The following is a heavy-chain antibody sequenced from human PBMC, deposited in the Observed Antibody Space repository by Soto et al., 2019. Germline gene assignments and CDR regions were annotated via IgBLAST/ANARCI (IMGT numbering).Heavy chain of an antibody. CDR1: GCSIGSSSYY. J-gene: IGHJ4*02. D-gene: IGHD1-1*01. CDR2: IYYSGST. V-gene: IGHV4-39*01. Sequence: SETLSLTCTVSGCSIGSSSYYWCWILQPPGKGLEWIGSIYYSGSTYYNPSLKSRVTISVDTSKNQFSLKLSSATAADTAVYYCARATSGTTGTSSLRYWGQGTLDSGSS. CDR3: ARATSGTTGTSSLRY.